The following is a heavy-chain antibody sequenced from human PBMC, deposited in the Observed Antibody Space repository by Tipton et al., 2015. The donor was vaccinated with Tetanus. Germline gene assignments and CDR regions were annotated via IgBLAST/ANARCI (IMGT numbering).Heavy chain of an antibody. J-gene: IGHJ4*02. CDR1: GGSITSSDYF. CDR2: VHYTGDT. V-gene: IGHV4-39*01. Sequence: TLSLTCTVSGGSITSSDYFWGWIRQPPGKGLEWIANVHYTGDTYYSPSLQSRVTISVDTSKNQFSLRLSSVTAADTAVYYCARPTLRLVIDSGGQGTLVTVSS. CDR3: ARPTLRLVIDS. D-gene: IGHD6-6*01.